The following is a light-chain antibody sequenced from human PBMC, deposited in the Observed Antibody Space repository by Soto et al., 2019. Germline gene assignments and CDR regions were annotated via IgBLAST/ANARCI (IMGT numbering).Light chain of an antibody. CDR2: DAS. V-gene: IGKV3-11*01. CDR1: QSVSSY. J-gene: IGKJ4*01. Sequence: EIVMTQSPVTLSVSPGERATLSCRASQSVSSYLAWYQQKPGQAPRLLIYDASNRATGIPARSSGSGSGTDFTLTISSLEPEDFAVYYCQQRRGTFGGGTKVDIK. CDR3: QQRRGT.